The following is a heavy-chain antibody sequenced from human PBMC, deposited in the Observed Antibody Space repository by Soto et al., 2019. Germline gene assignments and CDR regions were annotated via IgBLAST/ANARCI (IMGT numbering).Heavy chain of an antibody. CDR1: GGSISSYY. CDR3: ARVGGNSGYDLPFYYYYYMDV. CDR2: IYYSGST. V-gene: IGHV4-59*01. J-gene: IGHJ6*03. Sequence: SETLSLTCTVSGGSISSYYWNWIRQPPGKGLEWIGYIYYSGSTNYNPSLKSRVTMSVDTSKSQLSLKLSSVTAADTAVYYCARVGGNSGYDLPFYYYYYMDVWGKGTTVTVSS. D-gene: IGHD5-12*01.